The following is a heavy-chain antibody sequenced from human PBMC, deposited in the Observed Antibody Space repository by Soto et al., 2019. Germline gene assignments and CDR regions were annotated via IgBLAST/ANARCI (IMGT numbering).Heavy chain of an antibody. V-gene: IGHV4-59*01. J-gene: IGHJ4*02. CDR2: IYYSGST. Sequence: PSETLSLTCTVSGGSISSYYWSWIRQPPGKGLEWIGYIYYSGSTNYNPSLKSRVTISVDTSKNQFSLKLSSVTAADTAVYYCETKLYSGSYPLDYWGPGTLVTVSS. CDR3: ETKLYSGSYPLDY. D-gene: IGHD1-26*01. CDR1: GGSISSYY.